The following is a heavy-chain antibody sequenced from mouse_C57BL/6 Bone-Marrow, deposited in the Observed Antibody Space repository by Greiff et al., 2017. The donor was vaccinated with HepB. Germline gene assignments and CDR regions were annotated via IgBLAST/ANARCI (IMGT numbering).Heavy chain of an antibody. CDR3: ARGPITTVVEGNYFDY. J-gene: IGHJ2*01. CDR1: GYTFTGYW. D-gene: IGHD1-1*01. CDR2: ILPGSGST. Sequence: VKLVESGAELMKPGASVKLSCKATGYTFTGYWIEWVKQRPGHGLEWIGEILPGSGSTNYNEKFKGKATFTADTSSNTAYMQLSSLTTEDSAIYYCARGPITTVVEGNYFDYWGQGTTLTVSS. V-gene: IGHV1-9*01.